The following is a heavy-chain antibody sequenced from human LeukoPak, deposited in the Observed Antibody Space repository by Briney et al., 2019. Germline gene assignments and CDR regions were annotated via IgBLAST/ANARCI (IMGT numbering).Heavy chain of an antibody. Sequence: VASVKVSCKASGYTFTNYAMHWVRQAPGQRLEWMGWINAGNGNTKYSQKFQGRVTITRDTSASTAYMEPSSLRSADTAVYYCARDRFGEGVDSWGQGTLVTVSS. J-gene: IGHJ4*02. CDR1: GYTFTNYA. V-gene: IGHV1-3*01. D-gene: IGHD3-10*01. CDR3: ARDRFGEGVDS. CDR2: INAGNGNT.